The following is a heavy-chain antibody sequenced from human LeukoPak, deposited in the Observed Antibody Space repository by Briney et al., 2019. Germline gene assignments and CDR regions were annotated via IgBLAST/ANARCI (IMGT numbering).Heavy chain of an antibody. CDR3: ARDWTFTRFSGSHPCAFDV. Sequence: GGSLRLSCAASGFTFSSYWMSWVRQAPGKGLEWVANIKQDGSEKYYVDSVKGRFTISRDNAKNSLYLQMNSLRAEDTAVYYCARDWTFTRFSGSHPCAFDVWGQGTMVTVSS. D-gene: IGHD3-10*01. CDR2: IKQDGSEK. CDR1: GFTFSSYW. V-gene: IGHV3-7*01. J-gene: IGHJ3*01.